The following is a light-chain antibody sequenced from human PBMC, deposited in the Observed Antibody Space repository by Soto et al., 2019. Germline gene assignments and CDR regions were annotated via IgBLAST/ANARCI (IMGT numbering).Light chain of an antibody. CDR1: QSISSY. J-gene: IGKJ4*01. Sequence: DIQMTQSPSSLSASVGDRVTITGRASQSISSYLNWYQKKPGKAPNILIYDASSLESGVPSRFSGSGSGTEFNLTISSLQTDDFATYECQQYNNFTFTVGGGTKVEIK. V-gene: IGKV1-5*01. CDR3: QQYNNFTFT. CDR2: DAS.